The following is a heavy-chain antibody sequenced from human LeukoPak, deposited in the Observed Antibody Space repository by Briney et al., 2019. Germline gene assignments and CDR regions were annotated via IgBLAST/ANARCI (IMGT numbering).Heavy chain of an antibody. Sequence: PGGSLRLSCAASGFTFSDYEMNWVRQAPGKGLEWVSYISTSGTNIYYADSVKGRFTISRDNAKNSLYLQMNSLRAEDTAVYYCARDPPFIIGTTFFDYWGQGTLVTVSS. CDR1: GFTFSDYE. V-gene: IGHV3-48*03. J-gene: IGHJ4*02. D-gene: IGHD1-20*01. CDR3: ARDPPFIIGTTFFDY. CDR2: ISTSGTNI.